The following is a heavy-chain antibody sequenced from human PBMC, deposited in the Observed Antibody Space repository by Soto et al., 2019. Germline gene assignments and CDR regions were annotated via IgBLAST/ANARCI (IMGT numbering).Heavy chain of an antibody. CDR2: IYYSGST. V-gene: IGHV4-59*13. J-gene: IGHJ6*02. CDR3: ARGGVGYCSSTSCSDYGMDV. D-gene: IGHD2-2*01. Sequence: SETLSLRWTVAGGSISGYGCSWILQPPGKGLEWIGYIYYSGSTNYNPSLKSRVTISVDTSKNQFSLKLSSVTAADTAVYYCARGGVGYCSSTSCSDYGMDVWGQGTTVTVSS. CDR1: GGSISGYG.